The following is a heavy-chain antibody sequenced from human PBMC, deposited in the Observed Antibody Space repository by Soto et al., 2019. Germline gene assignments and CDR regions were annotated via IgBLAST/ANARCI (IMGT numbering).Heavy chain of an antibody. CDR2: IYYSGTS. V-gene: IGHV4-59*01. CDR1: GDSISSYY. D-gene: IGHD3-22*01. Sequence: NPSETLSLTCTVSGDSISSYYWSWVRQPPGKGLECLGYIYYSGTSKYNPSLKSRVTMSVDTSKNQFSLKLSSVTAADTAVYYCARRNYDSSGYHFDSWGQGLLVTVSS. J-gene: IGHJ4*02. CDR3: ARRNYDSSGYHFDS.